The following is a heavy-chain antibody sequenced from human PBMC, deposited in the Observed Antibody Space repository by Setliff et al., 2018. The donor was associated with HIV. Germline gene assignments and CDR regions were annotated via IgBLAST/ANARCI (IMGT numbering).Heavy chain of an antibody. D-gene: IGHD1-26*01. CDR3: AGGPGTTSIDY. V-gene: IGHV4-38-2*01. CDR1: GYFISSGYY. CDR2: IYHSGST. J-gene: IGHJ4*02. Sequence: SETLSLTCAVSGYFISSGYYWGWIRQPPGKGLEWIGSIYHSGSTHYNPSLKSRVTISVDTSKNQFSLKLNSVTAADTAVYYCAGGPGTTSIDYWAQGTLVTVSS.